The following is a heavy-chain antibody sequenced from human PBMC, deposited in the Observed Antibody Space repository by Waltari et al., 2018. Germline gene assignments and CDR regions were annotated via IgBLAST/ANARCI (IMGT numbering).Heavy chain of an antibody. Sequence: QVQLQESGPGLVKPSETLSLTCTVSSGSISDFYWSWIRQPAGKGLEWIGRIYTSGTINYNPSLRSRVTMSVDTSKNQFSLKLSSVTAADTAVYYCARIPQDYYDSSGYDYWGQGTLVTVSS. D-gene: IGHD3-22*01. CDR2: IYTSGTI. J-gene: IGHJ4*02. CDR3: ARIPQDYYDSSGYDY. CDR1: SGSISDFY. V-gene: IGHV4-4*07.